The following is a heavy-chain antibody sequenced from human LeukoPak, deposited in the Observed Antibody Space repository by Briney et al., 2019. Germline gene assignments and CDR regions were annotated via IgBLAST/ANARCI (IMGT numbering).Heavy chain of an antibody. CDR3: AKDGFVPPPHSISSGRPYYFAY. CDR2: ISGSGGSL. J-gene: IGHJ4*02. Sequence: PGGSLRLSCAASGFTFRTFGMSWVRQAPGKGLEWVSSISGSGGSLYYADSVKGRFTFSRDNSKNTLYLQMNSLRAEDTAIYYCAKDGFVPPPHSISSGRPYYFAYWGQGILVTVSS. CDR1: GFTFRTFG. D-gene: IGHD6-13*01. V-gene: IGHV3-23*01.